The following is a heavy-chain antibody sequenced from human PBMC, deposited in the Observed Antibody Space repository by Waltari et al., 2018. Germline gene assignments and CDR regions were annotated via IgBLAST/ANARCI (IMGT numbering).Heavy chain of an antibody. V-gene: IGHV3-30-3*01. J-gene: IGHJ6*03. CDR3: ARDPRGDASFYYHMDV. CDR2: VSFDENIS. Sequence: QGQLVESGGGVVQPGRSLRLSCEVYGFSSRTYPMHWVRQAPGKGLEWVAVVSFDENISYYADSVKGRFTISRDNSESTLYLQMNSLRAEDTAVYFCARDPRGDASFYYHMDVWGRGTTVTVSS. D-gene: IGHD2-2*01. CDR1: GFSSRTYP.